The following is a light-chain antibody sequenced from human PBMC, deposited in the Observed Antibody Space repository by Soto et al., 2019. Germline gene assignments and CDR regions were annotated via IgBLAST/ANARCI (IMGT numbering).Light chain of an antibody. J-gene: IGLJ3*02. V-gene: IGLV2-23*02. CDR3: RSYASTITWV. CDR1: SSDVGTYNL. Sequence: QSALTQPASVSGSPGQSITISCTGTSSDVGTYNLVSWYQQHPGKAPKLLISEVDKRPSGVSNRFSGSKSGNRASLTISGLQAEDEADYYCRSYASTITWVFGGGTKLTVL. CDR2: EVD.